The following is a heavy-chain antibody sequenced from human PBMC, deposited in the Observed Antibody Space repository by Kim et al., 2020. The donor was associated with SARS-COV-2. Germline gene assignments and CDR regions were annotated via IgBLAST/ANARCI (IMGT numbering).Heavy chain of an antibody. D-gene: IGHD3-10*02. J-gene: IGHJ6*02. CDR3: ARLEVDSGYLFGESSIVSYGLDV. CDR2: IDPFDSQI. CDR1: GYSFINYW. V-gene: IGHV5-10-1*01. Sequence: GESLKMSCKGSGYSFINYWINWVRQMPGKGLEWMGNIDPFDSQINYSPSFQGHVTISADKSLSTAYLQWISLKASDTAMYYCARLEVDSGYLFGESSIVSYGLDVWGQGTTVTVSS.